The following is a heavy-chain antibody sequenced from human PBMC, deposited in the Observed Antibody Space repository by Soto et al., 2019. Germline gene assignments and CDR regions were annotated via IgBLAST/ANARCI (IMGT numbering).Heavy chain of an antibody. V-gene: IGHV3-23*04. Sequence: EVQLVESGGGLVKPGGSLRLSCAASGFTFSSYAMSWVRQAQGKGLEWVSAISGSGGSTYYADSVKGRFTISRDNSKNTLYLQMNSLRAEDTAVYYCAKSGSSSGYYYVDAEYFQHWGQGTLVTVSS. CDR1: GFTFSSYA. CDR3: AKSGSSSGYYYVDAEYFQH. D-gene: IGHD3-22*01. J-gene: IGHJ1*01. CDR2: ISGSGGST.